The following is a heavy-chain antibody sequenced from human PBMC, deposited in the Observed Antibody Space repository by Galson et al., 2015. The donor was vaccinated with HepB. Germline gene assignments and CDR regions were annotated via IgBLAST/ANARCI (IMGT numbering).Heavy chain of an antibody. CDR1: GYSFTSYW. J-gene: IGHJ5*02. V-gene: IGHV5-10-1*01. CDR3: ARPVGDYYGSGSVSVWFDP. CDR2: IDPSDSYT. D-gene: IGHD3-10*01. Sequence: QSGAEVKKPGESLRISCKGSGYSFTSYWISWVRQMPGKGLEWMGRIDPSDSYTNYSPSFQGHVTISADKSISTAYLQWSSLKASDTAMYYCARPVGDYYGSGSVSVWFDPWGQGTLVTVSS.